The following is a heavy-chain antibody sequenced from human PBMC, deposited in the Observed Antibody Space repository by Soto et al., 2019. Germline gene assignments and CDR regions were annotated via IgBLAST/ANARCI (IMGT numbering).Heavy chain of an antibody. CDR1: GFSLSNARMG. CDR2: IFSNDEK. J-gene: IGHJ5*02. D-gene: IGHD3-3*01. Sequence: QVTLKESGPVLVKPTETLTLTCTVSGFSLSNARMGVSWIRQPPGQALEWLAHIFSNDEKSYSTSLKSRLTISKDTSKSQVVLTMTNMDPVDTATYYCARLYYDFWSGRSNWFDPWCQGTLVTVSS. V-gene: IGHV2-26*01. CDR3: ARLYYDFWSGRSNWFDP.